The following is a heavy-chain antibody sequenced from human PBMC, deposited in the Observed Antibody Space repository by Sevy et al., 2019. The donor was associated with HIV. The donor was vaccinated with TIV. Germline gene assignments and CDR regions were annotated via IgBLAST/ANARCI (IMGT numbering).Heavy chain of an antibody. Sequence: SETLSLTCTVSGGSMNIYYWSWIRQPPGKGLEGIGYIYYSGSTNYNPSLKSRVTISVDTSKNQFSLKLRSVTAADTAVYYCARVGFNWNDVDYWGQGTLVTVSS. J-gene: IGHJ4*02. D-gene: IGHD1-20*01. CDR1: GGSMNIYY. V-gene: IGHV4-59*01. CDR3: ARVGFNWNDVDY. CDR2: IYYSGST.